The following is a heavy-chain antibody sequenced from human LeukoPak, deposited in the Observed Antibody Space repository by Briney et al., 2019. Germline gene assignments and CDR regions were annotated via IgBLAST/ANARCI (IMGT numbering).Heavy chain of an antibody. V-gene: IGHV4-59*11. Sequence: SEPLSLTCTVSGGAIGIHYWSGIPQPPGKGLEWIGYIYYSGSTNYNPSLKSRVTISVDTSKNQFSLKLSSVTAADTAVYYCARVGGRGDMDVWGKGTTVTVSS. D-gene: IGHD2-15*01. CDR2: IYYSGST. CDR1: GGAIGIHY. J-gene: IGHJ6*03. CDR3: ARVGGRGDMDV.